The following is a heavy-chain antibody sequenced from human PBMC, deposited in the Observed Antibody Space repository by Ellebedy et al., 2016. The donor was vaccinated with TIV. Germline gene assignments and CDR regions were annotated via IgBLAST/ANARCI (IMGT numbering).Heavy chain of an antibody. D-gene: IGHD3-9*01. CDR3: AKEAYDILTGSQMHGMDV. J-gene: IGHJ6*02. CDR1: GFTFSSYG. CDR2: ISYDGREK. V-gene: IGHV3-30*02. Sequence: GGSLRLSCAASGFTFSSYGMHWVRQAPGKGLEWVAFISYDGREKFYADSVKGRFTISRGNSGSTLHVQMNSLRPEDTAVYYCAKEAYDILTGSQMHGMDVWGQGTTVTVSS.